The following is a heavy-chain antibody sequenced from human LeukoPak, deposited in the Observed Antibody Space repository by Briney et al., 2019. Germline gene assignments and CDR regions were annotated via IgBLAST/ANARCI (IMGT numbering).Heavy chain of an antibody. CDR3: AKKALGYCRSPSCYHFDY. Sequence: GGSLRLSCAASGFTFSSYAMSWVRQAPGKGLEWVSAISGSGGSTYYADSVKGRFTISRDNSKNTLYLQMNSLRAEDTAVYYCAKKALGYCRSPSCYHFDYWGQGTLVTVSS. J-gene: IGHJ4*02. CDR2: ISGSGGST. CDR1: GFTFSSYA. V-gene: IGHV3-23*01. D-gene: IGHD2-2*01.